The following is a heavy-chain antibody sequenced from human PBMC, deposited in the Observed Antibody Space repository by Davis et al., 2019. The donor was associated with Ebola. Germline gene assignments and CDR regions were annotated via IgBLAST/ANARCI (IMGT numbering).Heavy chain of an antibody. CDR3: AREKIVGALDY. J-gene: IGHJ4*02. V-gene: IGHV3-11*04. CDR1: GFTFSDYY. D-gene: IGHD1-26*01. Sequence: PGGSLRLSCAASGFTFSDYYMSWIRQAPGKGLEWVSYISSSGSTIYYADSVKGRFTISRDNSKNTLYLQMNSLRAEDTAVYYCAREKIVGALDYWGQGTLVTVSS. CDR2: ISSSGSTI.